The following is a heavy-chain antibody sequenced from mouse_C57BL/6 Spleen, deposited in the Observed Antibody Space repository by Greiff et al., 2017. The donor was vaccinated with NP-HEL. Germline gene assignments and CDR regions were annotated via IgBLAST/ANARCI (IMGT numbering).Heavy chain of an antibody. CDR2: IYPSDSET. V-gene: IGHV1-61*01. CDR3: ARGGYYGSSYVWYFDV. J-gene: IGHJ1*03. D-gene: IGHD1-1*01. CDR1: GYTFTSYW. Sequence: QVQLQQPGAELVRPGSSVKLSCKASGYTFTSYWMDWVKQRPGQGLEWIGNIYPSDSETHYNQKFKDKATLTVDKSSSTAYMQLSSLTSEDSAVYYCARGGYYGSSYVWYFDVWGTGTTVTVSS.